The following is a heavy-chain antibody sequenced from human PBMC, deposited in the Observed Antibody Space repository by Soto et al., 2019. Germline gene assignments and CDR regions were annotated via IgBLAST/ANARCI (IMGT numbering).Heavy chain of an antibody. CDR3: ARGGWHKYYYDSSADYESFDY. CDR1: GGTFSSYA. V-gene: IGHV1-69*13. J-gene: IGHJ4*02. D-gene: IGHD3-22*01. CDR2: IIPIFGTA. Sequence: ASVKVSCKAPGGTFSSYALSCVRQAPGKGLEWMGGIIPIFGTANYAQKFQGRVTITADESTSTAYMELSSLRSEDTAVYYCARGGWHKYYYDSSADYESFDYWGQGTLVTVSS.